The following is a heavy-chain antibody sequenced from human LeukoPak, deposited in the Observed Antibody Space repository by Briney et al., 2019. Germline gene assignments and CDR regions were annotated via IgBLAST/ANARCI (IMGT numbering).Heavy chain of an antibody. D-gene: IGHD6-19*01. CDR2: ISGSGGST. V-gene: IGHV3-23*01. CDR1: GFTFSSYA. J-gene: IGHJ4*02. Sequence: GGSLRLSCAASGFTFSSYAMSWVRWAPGKGLEWVSAISGSGGSTYYADSVKGRFTISRDNSKNTLYLQMNSLRAEDTAVYYCAKDLVSRVAVAGHYYFDYWGQGTLVTVSS. CDR3: AKDLVSRVAVAGHYYFDY.